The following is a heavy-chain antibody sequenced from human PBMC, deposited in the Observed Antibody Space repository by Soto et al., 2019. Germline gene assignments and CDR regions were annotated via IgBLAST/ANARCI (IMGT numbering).Heavy chain of an antibody. J-gene: IGHJ6*02. Sequence: QVQLQESGPGLVRPSETLSLTCAVSGGSVSSGLYYWTWIRQPPGKGLEWIGYVYHSGSTNYNTSLESRVTISLDTSKIQFSLRLSSVTAADTAVYYCARDDSATVTTYRNYYSYFGLDVWGQGTTVTVSS. CDR2: VYHSGST. CDR1: GGSVSSGLYY. CDR3: ARDDSATVTTYRNYYSYFGLDV. D-gene: IGHD4-17*01. V-gene: IGHV4-61*01.